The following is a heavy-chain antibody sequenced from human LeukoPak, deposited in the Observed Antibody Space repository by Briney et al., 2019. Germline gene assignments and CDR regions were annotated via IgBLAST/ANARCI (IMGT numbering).Heavy chain of an antibody. CDR1: GFTFSSYW. Sequence: PGGSLRLSCAASGFTFSSYWMYWVRQAPGKGLVWVSRINSDGSSTSYADSVKGRFTISRDNAKNTLYLQMNSLRAEDTAVYYCARSYYYDSSGYGMDVWGQGTTVTVSS. J-gene: IGHJ6*02. CDR2: INSDGSST. CDR3: ARSYYYDSSGYGMDV. D-gene: IGHD3-22*01. V-gene: IGHV3-74*01.